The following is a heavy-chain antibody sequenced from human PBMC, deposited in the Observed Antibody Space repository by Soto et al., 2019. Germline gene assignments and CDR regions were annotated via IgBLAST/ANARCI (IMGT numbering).Heavy chain of an antibody. J-gene: IGHJ4*02. CDR1: GYTFTSYA. CDR2: INAGNGNT. V-gene: IGHV1-3*01. CDR3: ARLDKSYSRSWYFDY. D-gene: IGHD6-13*01. Sequence: ASVKVSCKASGYTFTSYAMHWVRQAPGQRLEWMGWINAGNGNTKYSQKFQGRVTITRDTSASTAYMELSSLRSEDTAVYYCARLDKSYSRSWYFDYWGQGNLVTVSS.